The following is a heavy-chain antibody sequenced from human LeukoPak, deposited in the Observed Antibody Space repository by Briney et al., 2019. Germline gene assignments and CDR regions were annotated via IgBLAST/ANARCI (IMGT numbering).Heavy chain of an antibody. Sequence: ASVKVSCKAFGYTFTSNYMHWVRQAPGQGLEWMGWINPNSGGTNYAQKFQGRVTMTRDTSISTAYMELSRLRSDDTAVYYCARDRRDYYDSSGHNWFDPWGQGTLVTVSS. D-gene: IGHD3-22*01. V-gene: IGHV1-2*02. CDR1: GYTFTSNY. J-gene: IGHJ5*02. CDR2: INPNSGGT. CDR3: ARDRRDYYDSSGHNWFDP.